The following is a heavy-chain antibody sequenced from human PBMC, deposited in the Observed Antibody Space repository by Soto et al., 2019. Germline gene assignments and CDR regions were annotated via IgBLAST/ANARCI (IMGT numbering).Heavy chain of an antibody. J-gene: IGHJ5*02. CDR1: GFTFSSYS. V-gene: IGHV3-23*01. Sequence: GGSLRLSCAASGFTFSSYSMNWVRQAPGKGLEWVSVISGSSGSTYYADSVKGRFTISRDNSKNTLYLQMNSLRAEDTAVYYCAATINWFDPWGQGTLVTVSS. D-gene: IGHD1-1*01. CDR3: AATINWFDP. CDR2: ISGSSGST.